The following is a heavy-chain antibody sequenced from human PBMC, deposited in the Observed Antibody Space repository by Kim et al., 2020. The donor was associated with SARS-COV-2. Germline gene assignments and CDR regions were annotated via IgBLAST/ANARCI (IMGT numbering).Heavy chain of an antibody. J-gene: IGHJ6*02. CDR2: IYSTGSST. CDR1: RLNFDTSD. V-gene: IGHV3-23*05. CDR3: TEGPNRMDV. Sequence: GGSLRLSCVSSRLNFDTSDINWVRQAPAKGLQWVSTIYSTGSSTFYADSVRGRFTVSRDNSKNIVYLRMDSLRADNTAVYYCTEGPNRMDVWGRGTTVTVSS.